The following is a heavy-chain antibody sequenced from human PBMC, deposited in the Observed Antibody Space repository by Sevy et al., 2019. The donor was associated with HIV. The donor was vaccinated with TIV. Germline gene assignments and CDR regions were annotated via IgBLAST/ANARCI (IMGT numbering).Heavy chain of an antibody. CDR3: AKERRHMVTCWAGTFDY. V-gene: IGHV3-9*01. J-gene: IGHJ4*02. CDR1: GFTFDDYA. Sequence: GGSLRLSCVASGFTFDDYAMHWVRQVPGKGLEWVAGISWNSGILGYVDSVKGRFTISRDDAKNSLSLQMNSLRPEDTALYYCAKERRHMVTCWAGTFDYWGLGTLVTVSS. D-gene: IGHD5-18*01. CDR2: ISWNSGIL.